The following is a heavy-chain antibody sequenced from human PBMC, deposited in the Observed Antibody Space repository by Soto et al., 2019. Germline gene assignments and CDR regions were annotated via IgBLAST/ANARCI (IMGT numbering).Heavy chain of an antibody. Sequence: EVQLVESGGGLVQPGRSLRLSCAASGFTFDDYAMHWVRQAPGKGLEWVSGISWNSGSIGYADSVKGRFTISRDNAKNSLYLQMNSLRAEDTALYYCAKGQIAVVGVNYFDYWGQGTLVTVSS. D-gene: IGHD6-19*01. V-gene: IGHV3-9*01. CDR3: AKGQIAVVGVNYFDY. CDR1: GFTFDDYA. CDR2: ISWNSGSI. J-gene: IGHJ4*02.